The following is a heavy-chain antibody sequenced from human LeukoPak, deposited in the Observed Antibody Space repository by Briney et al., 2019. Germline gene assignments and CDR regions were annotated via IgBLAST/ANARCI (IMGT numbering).Heavy chain of an antibody. CDR3: ARGRRTVTTITPPDY. J-gene: IGHJ4*02. D-gene: IGHD4-17*01. CDR1: GGTFSSYA. V-gene: IGHV1-69*05. Sequence: ASVKVSCKASGGTFSSYAISWVRQAPGQGLEWMGGIIPIFGTANYAQKFQGRVTITTDESTSTAYMELSSLRSEDTAVYYCARGRRTVTTITPPDYWGQGTLVTVSS. CDR2: IIPIFGTA.